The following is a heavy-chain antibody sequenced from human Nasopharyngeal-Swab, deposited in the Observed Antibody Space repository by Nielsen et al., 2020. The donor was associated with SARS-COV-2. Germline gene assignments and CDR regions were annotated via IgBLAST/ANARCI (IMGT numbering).Heavy chain of an antibody. V-gene: IGHV1-8*03. CDR1: GGTFISYD. D-gene: IGHD2-2*01. J-gene: IGHJ6*02. CDR2: MNPNSGNT. CDR3: ARDRDIVVVPASGMDV. Sequence: ASVKVSCKASGGTFISYDINWVRQATGQGLEWMGWMNPNSGNTGYAQKFQGRVTITRNTSISTAYMELSSLRSEDTAVYYCARDRDIVVVPASGMDVWGQGTTVTVSS.